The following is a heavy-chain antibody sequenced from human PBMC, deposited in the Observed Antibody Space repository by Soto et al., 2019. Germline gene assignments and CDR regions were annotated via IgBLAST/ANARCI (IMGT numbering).Heavy chain of an antibody. D-gene: IGHD6-6*01. CDR1: GFTFSTSD. J-gene: IGHJ4*01. CDR3: AREAPACPTGLCYNYPEY. Sequence: XVCLRLSCAACGFTFSTSDFHWVRQVKGKGLEWVSAIGAAGDTYYAASVKGRFTISRENAKNSVYLQMDSLSAGDTAVYYCAREAPACPTGLCYNYPEYCGHRTLVTVSS. V-gene: IGHV3-13*01. CDR2: IGAAGDT.